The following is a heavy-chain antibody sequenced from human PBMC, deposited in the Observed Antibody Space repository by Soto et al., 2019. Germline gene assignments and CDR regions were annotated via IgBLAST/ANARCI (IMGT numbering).Heavy chain of an antibody. Sequence: QLQLQESGPGLVKPSETLSLTCTVSGGSLSTSTYYWGWVRQPPGEGLEWIGIIHYSGTTYYNACLRIRVTIAVDTSENQFSLKLSSVTATDTAVYYCARQLRVASRSRLVWFDPWGQGTLVTVAS. CDR2: IHYSGTT. D-gene: IGHD3-16*01. V-gene: IGHV4-39*01. CDR1: GGSLSTSTYY. J-gene: IGHJ5*02. CDR3: ARQLRVASRSRLVWFDP.